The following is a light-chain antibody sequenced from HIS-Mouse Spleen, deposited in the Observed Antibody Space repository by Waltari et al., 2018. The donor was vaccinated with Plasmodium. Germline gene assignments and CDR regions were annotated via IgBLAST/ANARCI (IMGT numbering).Light chain of an antibody. CDR1: ELPKKY. J-gene: IGLJ3*02. CDR2: EDS. Sequence: SYELTQPPSVSVSPGQTARITCSGDELPKKYAYWYQQKSGQDPVRVIYEDSKRPSGIPLRFSGSSSGTRSTWTISGAQVEYEADDHCYSTDSSCNHRVFGGGTKLTVL. CDR3: YSTDSSCNHRV. V-gene: IGLV3-10*01.